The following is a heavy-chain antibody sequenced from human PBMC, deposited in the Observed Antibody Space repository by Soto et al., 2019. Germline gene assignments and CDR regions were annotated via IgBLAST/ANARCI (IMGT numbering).Heavy chain of an antibody. CDR3: AKVTWVSHPDSPDF. Sequence: EVQLLESGGGLVQPGGSLRLSCAASGFTLSRYPMSWVRQAPGKGLEWVSGIKVSATDTKYIDSVEGRFTISRDTSKNRLYLQMNNLRAEDTAVYYCAKVTWVSHPDSPDFWGQGTLVTVSS. J-gene: IGHJ4*02. CDR1: GFTLSRYP. V-gene: IGHV3-23*01. D-gene: IGHD3-10*01. CDR2: IKVSATDT.